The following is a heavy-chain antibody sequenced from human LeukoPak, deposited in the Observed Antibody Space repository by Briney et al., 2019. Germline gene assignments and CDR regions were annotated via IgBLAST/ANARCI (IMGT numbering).Heavy chain of an antibody. V-gene: IGHV3-23*01. CDR2: ISGGGVTT. D-gene: IGHD1-26*01. Sequence: GGSLRLSCVGSGFTSIAYALTWARQAPGKGLEWVSGISGGGVTTYYADSVKGRFTISRDNSKNTLYLQMNSLRAEDTALYYCAKKVVVGATSPYSDFQDWGQGTLVTVSS. CDR1: GFTSIAYA. CDR3: AKKVVVGATSPYSDFQD. J-gene: IGHJ1*01.